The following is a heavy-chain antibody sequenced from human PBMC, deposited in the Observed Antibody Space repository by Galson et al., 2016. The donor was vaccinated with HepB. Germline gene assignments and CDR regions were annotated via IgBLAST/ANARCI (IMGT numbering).Heavy chain of an antibody. V-gene: IGHV3-33*01. Sequence: SLRLSCAASGFTFSSHGMHWVRQAPGKGLEWVAVMWYDGSKQYYSDSVKGRFIISRGNSQNTVYLQMNSLGTEDASVYYCAREGPVSTSSWSFWMAGRRTDYYCMDLWRQGTTVTV. CDR3: AREGPVSTSSWSFWMAGRRTDYYCMDL. J-gene: IGHJ6*02. CDR2: MWYDGSKQ. CDR1: GFTFSSHG. D-gene: IGHD2-2*01.